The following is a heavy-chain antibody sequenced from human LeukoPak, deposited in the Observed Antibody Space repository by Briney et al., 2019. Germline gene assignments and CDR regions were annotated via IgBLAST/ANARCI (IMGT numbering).Heavy chain of an antibody. J-gene: IGHJ4*02. V-gene: IGHV3-48*01. CDR2: ITSSSSSI. CDR1: GFTFSSYS. CDR3: ARDLGLDY. D-gene: IGHD1-26*01. Sequence: PGGSLRLACAASGFTFSSYSMSWVRQAPGKWLEWVSYITSSSSSIYYADSVKGRLTISRDNAKNSLYLQMNSLRAEDTAVYYCARDLGLDYWGQGNLVTVSS.